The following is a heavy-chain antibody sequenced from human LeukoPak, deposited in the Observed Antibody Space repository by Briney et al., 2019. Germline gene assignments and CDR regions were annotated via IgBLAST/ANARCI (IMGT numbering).Heavy chain of an antibody. J-gene: IGHJ4*02. D-gene: IGHD1-26*01. Sequence: GGSLRLSCTLSGFTPIHYWMAWVRQAPGKGLEWVSSISSSSSYIYYADSVKGRFTISRDNAKNSLYLQMNSLRAEDTAVYYCAKAGSHSYWCYWGQGTLVTVSS. CDR3: AKAGSHSYWCY. CDR2: ISSSSSYI. CDR1: GFTPIHYW. V-gene: IGHV3-21*06.